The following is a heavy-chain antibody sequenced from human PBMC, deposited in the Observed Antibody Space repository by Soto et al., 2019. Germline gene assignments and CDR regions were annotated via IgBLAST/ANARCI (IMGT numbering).Heavy chain of an antibody. CDR1: GFTFDDYA. Sequence: EVQLVESGGGLVQPGRSLRLSCAASGFTFDDYAMHWVRQAPGKGLEWGSGISWNSGSIGYADSVKGRFTISRDNAKNSLYLQMNSLRAEDTALYYCARGFARGIAAADDAFDIWGQGTMVTVSS. CDR2: ISWNSGSI. J-gene: IGHJ3*02. V-gene: IGHV3-9*01. D-gene: IGHD6-13*01. CDR3: ARGFARGIAAADDAFDI.